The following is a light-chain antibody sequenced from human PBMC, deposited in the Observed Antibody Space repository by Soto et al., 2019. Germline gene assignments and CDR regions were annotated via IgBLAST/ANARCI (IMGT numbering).Light chain of an antibody. J-gene: IGLJ3*02. V-gene: IGLV1-44*01. Sequence: QSVLTQPPSASGTPGQRVTISCSGSSSNIGSNTVNWYQQLPGTAPKLLIYSNNQRPSGVPDRFSGSKSGTSASLAISGLQSEEEADYYCAAWDDSLNGGVFGGGTTVTVL. CDR3: AAWDDSLNGGV. CDR2: SNN. CDR1: SSNIGSNT.